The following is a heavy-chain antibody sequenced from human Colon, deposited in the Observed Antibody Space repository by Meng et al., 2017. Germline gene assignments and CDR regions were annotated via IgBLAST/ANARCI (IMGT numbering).Heavy chain of an antibody. CDR2: ISHRGTT. CDR1: GGSFSDYY. CDR3: AAQRRSTSYPYY. V-gene: IGHV4-34*01. Sequence: QGQLRQWGAGLLKPSDTLSLTGAVSGGSFSDYYWSWIGQSPGKGLEWIGEISHRGTTNYNPSLKSRVTISLDTSRTQFSLNLTSVTAADTAVYYCAAQRRSTSYPYYWGQGTLVTVSS. J-gene: IGHJ4*02. D-gene: IGHD3-16*01.